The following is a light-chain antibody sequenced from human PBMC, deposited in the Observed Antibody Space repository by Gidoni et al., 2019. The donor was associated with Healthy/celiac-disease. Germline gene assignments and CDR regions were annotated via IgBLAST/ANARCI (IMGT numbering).Light chain of an antibody. J-gene: IGLJ1*01. V-gene: IGLV2-14*01. CDR2: EVS. CDR1: SSDVGGYNS. Sequence: QSALPQPASVSGSPGQSLTISCTGTSSDVGGYNSVSWYQQHPGKAHTLKIYEVSNRHSGVSYRCSGSKSGNTATLTISELQAEDEADYYYSSYTSRRPRFGTGTKVTVL. CDR3: SSYTSRRPR.